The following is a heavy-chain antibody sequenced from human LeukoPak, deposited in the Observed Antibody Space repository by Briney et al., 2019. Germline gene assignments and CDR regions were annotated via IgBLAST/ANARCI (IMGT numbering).Heavy chain of an antibody. J-gene: IGHJ4*02. CDR1: GGSITGYS. V-gene: IGHV4-59*01. CDR2: IYYSGST. Sequence: SETLSVTCFVSGGSITGYSWSWIRQSPGKGLEWIGYIYYSGSTNYNDSLKSRVTISVDTSTNQFSLKLNSVTAADTAVYYCARDPHGRVFDYWGQGILVTVSS. CDR3: ARDPHGRVFDY. D-gene: IGHD5-24*01.